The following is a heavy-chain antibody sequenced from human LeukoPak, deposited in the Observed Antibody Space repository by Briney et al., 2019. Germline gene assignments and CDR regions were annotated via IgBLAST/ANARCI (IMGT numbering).Heavy chain of an antibody. CDR3: ARDQGYGSGGYSFDY. Sequence: ASVKVSCKTSGYTFAGYFVHWVRQAPGQGLEWMGWINPNSGGTNYTQNFQGRVTITRDTSITTAYMELSRLTSDDAALYYCARDQGYGSGGYSFDYWGQGTRVTVSS. CDR1: GYTFAGYF. J-gene: IGHJ4*02. D-gene: IGHD3-10*01. CDR2: INPNSGGT. V-gene: IGHV1-2*02.